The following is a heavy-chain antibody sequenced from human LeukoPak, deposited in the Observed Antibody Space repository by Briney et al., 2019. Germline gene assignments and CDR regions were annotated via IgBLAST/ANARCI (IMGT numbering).Heavy chain of an antibody. CDR3: ARALSYGDYDPCWFDP. Sequence: HPGRSLRLSCAASGFTFSSYGMHWVRQAPGKGLEWVAVIWYDGSNKYYADSVKGRFTISRDNSKNTLYLQMNSLRAEDTAVYYCARALSYGDYDPCWFDPWGQGTLVTVSS. CDR1: GFTFSSYG. J-gene: IGHJ5*02. D-gene: IGHD4-17*01. V-gene: IGHV3-33*08. CDR2: IWYDGSNK.